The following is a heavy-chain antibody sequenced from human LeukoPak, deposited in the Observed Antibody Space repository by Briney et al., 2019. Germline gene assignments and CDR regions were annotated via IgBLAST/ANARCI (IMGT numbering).Heavy chain of an antibody. Sequence: PSETLSLTCTVSGGSISSGSYYWSWIRRPAGKGLEWIGRIYTSGSTNYNPSLKSRVTISVDTSKNQFSLKLSSVTAADTAVYYCACLTTADAFDIWGQGTMVTVSS. J-gene: IGHJ3*02. V-gene: IGHV4-61*02. D-gene: IGHD3-22*01. CDR3: ACLTTADAFDI. CDR1: GGSISSGSYY. CDR2: IYTSGST.